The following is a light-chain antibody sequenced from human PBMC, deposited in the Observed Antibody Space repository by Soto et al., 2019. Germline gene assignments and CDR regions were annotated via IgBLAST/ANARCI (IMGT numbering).Light chain of an antibody. V-gene: IGKV1-5*01. CDR2: HAS. Sequence: DIQMTQSPSTLSASVGDRVTITCRATQSISSWLAWYQQKPGTAPKLLIYHASTLESGVPSRFNGSGSGTEFTLTISSLQPDDFATYYCQQYNSYSFGQGTKV. J-gene: IGKJ1*01. CDR1: QSISSW. CDR3: QQYNSYS.